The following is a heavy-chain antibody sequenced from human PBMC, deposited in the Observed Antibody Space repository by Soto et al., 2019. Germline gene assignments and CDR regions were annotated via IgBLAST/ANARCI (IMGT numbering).Heavy chain of an antibody. CDR3: AWLKVCRAWDL. V-gene: IGHV3-7*03. CDR1: GFTFSNYR. J-gene: IGHJ5*02. Sequence: EVLLVESGGGLVQPGGSLRLSCAASGFTFSNYRMSWVRQAPGKRLEWVARIKEDGSERYYVPSVRGRFTISRDNVKNSLCLEMNVLNADDTAVYSWAWLKVCRAWDLWGQGTLVTVSS. D-gene: IGHD5-12*01. CDR2: IKEDGSER.